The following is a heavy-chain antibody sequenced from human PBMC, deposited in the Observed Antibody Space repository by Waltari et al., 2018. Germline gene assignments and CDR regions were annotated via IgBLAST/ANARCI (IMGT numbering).Heavy chain of an antibody. CDR2: CDHEDGEG. D-gene: IGHD4-17*01. J-gene: IGHJ6*02. Sequence: QVQLVQSEAEVMKPGASVKVSCKVSGNSITESPMHWVRQAPGKGLEWMGSCDHEDGEGTYAQGVLDRVTMTEDRSTNTAYMELSSLRLEDTAVYYCATGGDYDEYALHYFRGLDVWGQGTTVIVAS. CDR1: GNSITESP. CDR3: ATGGDYDEYALHYFRGLDV. V-gene: IGHV1-24*01.